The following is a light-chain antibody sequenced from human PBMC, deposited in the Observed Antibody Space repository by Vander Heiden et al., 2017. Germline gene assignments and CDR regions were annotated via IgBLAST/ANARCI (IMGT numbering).Light chain of an antibody. CDR1: QGISSA. CDR3: HQYKNDPSIT. CDR2: DAS. Sequence: AIQLTQSPSPLPASVGDRVAITSRASQGISSACAWYHQNPGKAPQPLISDASSLESGVPSRYSGSGSGTEIALTISSLKPEDFATEDCHQYKNDPSITFGQGTKLEIK. J-gene: IGKJ5*01. V-gene: IGKV1D-13*01.